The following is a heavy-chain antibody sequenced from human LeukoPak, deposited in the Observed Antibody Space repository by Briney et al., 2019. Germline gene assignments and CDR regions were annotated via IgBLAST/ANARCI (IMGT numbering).Heavy chain of an antibody. V-gene: IGHV1-8*01. Sequence: GASVKVSCKASGYTFTSYDINWVRQATGQGLEWMGWTNPNSGNTGYAQKFQGRVTMTRNTSISTAYMELSSLRSEDTAVYYCARGNILTDPYYYYGMDVWGQGTTVTVSS. CDR3: ARGNILTDPYYYYGMDV. J-gene: IGHJ6*02. D-gene: IGHD3-9*01. CDR2: TNPNSGNT. CDR1: GYTFTSYD.